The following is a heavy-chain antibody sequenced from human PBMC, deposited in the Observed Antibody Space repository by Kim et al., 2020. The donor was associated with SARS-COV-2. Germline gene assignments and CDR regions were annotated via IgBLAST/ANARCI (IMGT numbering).Heavy chain of an antibody. Sequence: GGSLRLSCAASGFTFSSYSMNWVRQAPGKGLEWVSSISSSRSYIYYADSVKGRFTISRDNAKNSLYLQMNSLRAEDTAVYYCARDSIGELRLLYDILTGYYQYYFDYWGQGTLVTVSS. CDR3: ARDSIGELRLLYDILTGYYQYYFDY. J-gene: IGHJ4*02. CDR2: ISSSRSYI. CDR1: GFTFSSYS. D-gene: IGHD3-9*01. V-gene: IGHV3-21*01.